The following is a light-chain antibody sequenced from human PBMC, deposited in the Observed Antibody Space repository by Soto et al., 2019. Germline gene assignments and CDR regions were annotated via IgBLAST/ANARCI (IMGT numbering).Light chain of an antibody. J-gene: IGKJ1*01. CDR3: QQYGNSFRT. V-gene: IGKV3-20*01. CDR2: AAS. CDR1: QSVSSSY. Sequence: EIVLTQSPGTLSLSPGERATLSCRASQSVSSSYLAWYQQKPGQAPRLLIYAASSRATGIPDRFSGSGSGTDFTLTISRLECEDCAVYYCQQYGNSFRTFGQGTKVEIK.